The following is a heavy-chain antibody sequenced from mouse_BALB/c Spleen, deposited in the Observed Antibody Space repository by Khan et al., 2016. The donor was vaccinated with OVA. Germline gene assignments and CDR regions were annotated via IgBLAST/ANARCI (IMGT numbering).Heavy chain of an antibody. V-gene: IGHV1-85*01. CDR1: GYTFTNYD. D-gene: IGHD1-1*02. Sequence: QMQLEESGAELVKPGASVKLSCKASGYTFTNYDLNWVRLRPEQGLEWIGWIFPGDGSAKYNEKFKGKATLTTDKSSSTAYMQLSRLTSEDSAVYFCARHSSGGVRYWNFDVWGAGTAVTGSS. J-gene: IGHJ1*01. CDR3: ARHSSGGVRYWNFDV. CDR2: IFPGDGSA.